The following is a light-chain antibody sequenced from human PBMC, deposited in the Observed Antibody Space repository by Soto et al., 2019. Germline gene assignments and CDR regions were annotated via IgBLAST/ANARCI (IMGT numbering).Light chain of an antibody. J-gene: IGKJ4*01. Sequence: DIQMTQSPSSLSAPVGGRVTITCRASQGITNYLAWYQQKPWQIPKLLIFAASTLQSGVPSRFSGSGSGTDFTLTISSLQPEDVATYYCQKYNSVTLAFGGGTKVEIK. CDR2: AAS. V-gene: IGKV1-27*01. CDR3: QKYNSVTLA. CDR1: QGITNY.